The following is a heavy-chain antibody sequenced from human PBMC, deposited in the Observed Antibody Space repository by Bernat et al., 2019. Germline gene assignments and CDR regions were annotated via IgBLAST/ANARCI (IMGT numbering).Heavy chain of an antibody. D-gene: IGHD5-18*01. Sequence: QVQLVQSGAEVKKPGSSVKVSCKASGGTFSSYTISWVRQAPGQGLEWMGRIIPILGIANYAQKFQGRVTITADKSTSTAYMELSSLRSEDTAVHYCAILDTAMVKGFDYWGQGTLVTVSS. V-gene: IGHV1-69*02. CDR3: AILDTAMVKGFDY. J-gene: IGHJ4*02. CDR1: GGTFSSYT. CDR2: IIPILGIA.